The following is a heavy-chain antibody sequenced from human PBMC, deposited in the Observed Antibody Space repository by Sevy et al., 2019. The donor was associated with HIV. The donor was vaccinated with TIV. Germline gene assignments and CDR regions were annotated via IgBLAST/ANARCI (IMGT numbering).Heavy chain of an antibody. Sequence: SETLSLTCAVSGYSINSGYYWGWIRQPPGKGLEWIGSISHSGSTYSNPSLKSRLTISIDTSRNQFSLKLTSVTAADTAVYYCTKEAAAGTRNWFDPWGQGTLVTVSS. D-gene: IGHD6-13*01. V-gene: IGHV4-38-2*02. J-gene: IGHJ5*02. CDR3: TKEAAAGTRNWFDP. CDR1: GYSINSGYY. CDR2: ISHSGST.